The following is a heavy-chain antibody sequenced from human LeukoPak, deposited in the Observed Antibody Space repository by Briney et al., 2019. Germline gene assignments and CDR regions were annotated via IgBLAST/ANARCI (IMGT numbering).Heavy chain of an antibody. CDR1: GDSVNTNNFY. Sequence: PSETLSLTCTVSGDSVNTNNFYWGWIRQPPGKGLEYIGSIYYGGSTYYNPSLKSRVTISIDTSKNQFSLKLSSVTAADTAIYYCASGGYCGGTSCYPNWFDPWGQGTLVTVSS. J-gene: IGHJ5*02. V-gene: IGHV4-39*07. CDR3: ASGGYCGGTSCYPNWFDP. D-gene: IGHD2-2*01. CDR2: IYYGGST.